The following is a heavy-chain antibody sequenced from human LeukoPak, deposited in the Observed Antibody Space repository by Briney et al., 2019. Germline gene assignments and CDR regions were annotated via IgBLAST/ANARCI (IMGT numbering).Heavy chain of an antibody. V-gene: IGHV1-69*06. J-gene: IGHJ4*02. D-gene: IGHD1-14*01. CDR3: ARAGHNGNHVMLHLRD. CDR1: GGTFGTYA. Sequence: ASVTVSCKASGGTFGTYAMSWVRQAPGQGLEWMGGIIPIFGTTKYAQKLQGRVSITADKSTSTAYMELSSLRSEDTAVYYCARAGHNGNHVMLHLRDWGQGTLVTVSS. CDR2: IIPIFGTT.